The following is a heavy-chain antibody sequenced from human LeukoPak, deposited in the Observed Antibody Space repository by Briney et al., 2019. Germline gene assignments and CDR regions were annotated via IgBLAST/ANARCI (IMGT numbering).Heavy chain of an antibody. J-gene: IGHJ5*02. V-gene: IGHV1-69*05. CDR1: GGTFSSYA. Sequence: SARVSCKASGGTFSSYAITWVRQAPGQGLEWMGTIMVIFGTTNYAQKFQGRVTITTDESTSTAYMELSSLRSDDTAVYYCAYSTSSGFDPWGQGTLVIVSS. CDR3: AYSTSSGFDP. D-gene: IGHD6-6*01. CDR2: IMVIFGTT.